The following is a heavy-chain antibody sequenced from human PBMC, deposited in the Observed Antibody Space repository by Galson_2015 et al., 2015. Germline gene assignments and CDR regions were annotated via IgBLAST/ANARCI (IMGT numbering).Heavy chain of an antibody. D-gene: IGHD6-19*01. CDR2: FSGYNGNP. CDR3: ARKAVAGTEFDY. J-gene: IGHJ4*02. Sequence: SVKVSCKASRHTFPSYDFNWGRQAPGQGLAWMGWFSGYNGNPTYARWFEGRVTMATDTSSDTVYLELRTLTSDDTAVYYCARKAVAGTEFDYWGQGTLVTVSS. CDR1: RHTFPSYD. V-gene: IGHV1-18*01.